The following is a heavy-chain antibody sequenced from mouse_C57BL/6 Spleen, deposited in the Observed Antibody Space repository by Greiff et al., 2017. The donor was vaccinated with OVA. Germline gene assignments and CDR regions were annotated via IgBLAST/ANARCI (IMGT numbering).Heavy chain of an antibody. J-gene: IGHJ3*01. CDR2: IWSDGST. CDR3: ARHGGDYYSLLAY. D-gene: IGHD1-1*01. Sequence: VQLQESGPGLVAPSQSLSITCTVSGFSLTSYGVHWVRQPPGQGLEWLVVIWSDGSTTYNSALKSRLSISKDNSKSQVFLKMNSLQTDDTAMYYCARHGGDYYSLLAYWGQGTLVTVSA. V-gene: IGHV2-6-1*01. CDR1: GFSLTSYG.